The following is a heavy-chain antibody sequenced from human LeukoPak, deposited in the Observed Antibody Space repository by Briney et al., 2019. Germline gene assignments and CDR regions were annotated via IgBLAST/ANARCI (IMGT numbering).Heavy chain of an antibody. J-gene: IGHJ5*02. V-gene: IGHV3-23*01. D-gene: IGHD4-11*01. CDR2: ISGSGGST. Sequence: GGSLRLSCAASGFTFSNYAMNWVRQAPGKGLGWVSGISGSGGSTYYADSVKGRFTISRDNSKNTLYLQMISLRAEDTAVYYCAKDRYSNYGNWFDPWGQGTLVTVFS. CDR1: GFTFSNYA. CDR3: AKDRYSNYGNWFDP.